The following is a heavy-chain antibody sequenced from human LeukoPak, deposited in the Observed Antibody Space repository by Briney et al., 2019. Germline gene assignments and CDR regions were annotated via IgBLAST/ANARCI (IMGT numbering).Heavy chain of an antibody. CDR1: GYSISSGYY. Sequence: PSQTLSLTCTVSGYSISSGYYWGWIRQPPGKGLEWIGSIYHSGSTYYNPSLKSRVTISVDTSKNQFSLKLSSVTAADTAVYYCARLCVVVVPAAICGMDVWGQGTTVTVSS. CDR3: ARLCVVVVPAAICGMDV. D-gene: IGHD2-2*01. CDR2: IYHSGST. V-gene: IGHV4-38-2*02. J-gene: IGHJ6*02.